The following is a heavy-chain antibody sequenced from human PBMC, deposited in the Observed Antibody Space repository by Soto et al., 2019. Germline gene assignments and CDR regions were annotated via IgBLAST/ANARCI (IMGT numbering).Heavy chain of an antibody. Sequence: PQTPSPTPVLPRDRVSSNKIAWEWVRQSPWRGLEWLGRTYYRSKWYNEYAVSVRSRITINLDTSKNQFSLQLNSVTPEDTAVYYCARGRWSTFDYWGQGAQVTVSS. CDR2: TYYRSKWYN. V-gene: IGHV6-1*01. CDR1: RDRVSSNKIA. CDR3: ARGRWSTFDY. D-gene: IGHD2-15*01. J-gene: IGHJ4*02.